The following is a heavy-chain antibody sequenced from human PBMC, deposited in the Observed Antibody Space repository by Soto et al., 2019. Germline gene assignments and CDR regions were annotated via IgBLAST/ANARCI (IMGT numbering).Heavy chain of an antibody. J-gene: IGHJ4*02. D-gene: IGHD1-1*01. V-gene: IGHV1-18*01. CDR2: ISAHNGNT. Sequence: QVHLVQSGAEVKKPGASVKVSCKGSGYIFTTYGITWVRQAPGQGLEWMGWISAHNGNTNYAQKRQGRVTVTRDTSTSTAYMGLRNLRSDDTAVYYCARGRYGDYWGQGALVTVSS. CDR3: ARGRYGDY. CDR1: GYIFTTYG.